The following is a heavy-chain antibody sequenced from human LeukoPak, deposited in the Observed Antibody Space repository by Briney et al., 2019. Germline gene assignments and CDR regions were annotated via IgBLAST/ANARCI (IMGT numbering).Heavy chain of an antibody. CDR3: VGGDAANFDS. V-gene: IGHV5-51*01. D-gene: IGHD5-24*01. CDR2: IYPGDSDT. CDR1: GYRFTSNW. Sequence: GESLKISCKDSGYRFTSNWIGWVRQMPGKGLEWMGIIYPGDSDTRYSPSFQGQVTISADKSIRTAYLQWSSLKASDTAIYYCVGGDAANFDSWGQGTLVTVSS. J-gene: IGHJ4*02.